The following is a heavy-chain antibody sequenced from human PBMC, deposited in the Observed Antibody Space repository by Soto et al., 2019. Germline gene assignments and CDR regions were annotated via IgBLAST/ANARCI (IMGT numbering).Heavy chain of an antibody. CDR2: ICGDDDTT. Sequence: GGSLRLSCAASGFTSSTYAMTWVRQAPGKALEWVLCICGDDDTTYYADSVKGRFTISRDNSKNTLYLQMNSLRAEDTAVYYCSRAYGGSCYQHLNYWGLGTLVTVSS. CDR1: GFTSSTYA. D-gene: IGHD2-21*01. V-gene: IGHV3-23*01. J-gene: IGHJ4*02. CDR3: SRAYGGSCYQHLNY.